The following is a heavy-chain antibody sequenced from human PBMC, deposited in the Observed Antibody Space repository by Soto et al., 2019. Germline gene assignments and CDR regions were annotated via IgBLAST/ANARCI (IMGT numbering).Heavy chain of an antibody. V-gene: IGHV4-59*01. J-gene: IGHJ6*02. CDR2: IYYSGST. Sequence: PSETLSLTCTVSGASISSYYWSWIRQPPGKGLEWIGYIYYSGSTNYNPSLKSRVTISVDTSKNQFSLKLSSVTAADTAVYYCASTSIRIAARTYYYYGMDVWGQGTTVTVSS. D-gene: IGHD6-6*01. CDR3: ASTSIRIAARTYYYYGMDV. CDR1: GASISSYY.